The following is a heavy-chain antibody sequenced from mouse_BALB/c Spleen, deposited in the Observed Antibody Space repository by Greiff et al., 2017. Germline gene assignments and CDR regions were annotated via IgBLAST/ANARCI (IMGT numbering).Heavy chain of an antibody. J-gene: IGHJ2*01. CDR1: GYSITSGYY. CDR3: ARGERYDY. Sequence: EVQLQESGPGLVKPSQSLSLTCSVTGYSITSGYYWNWIRQFPGNKLEWMGYISYDGSNNYNPSLKNRISITRDTSKNQFFLKLNSVTTEDTATYYCARGERYDYWGQGTTLTVSS. CDR2: ISYDGSN. V-gene: IGHV3-6*02. D-gene: IGHD2-14*01.